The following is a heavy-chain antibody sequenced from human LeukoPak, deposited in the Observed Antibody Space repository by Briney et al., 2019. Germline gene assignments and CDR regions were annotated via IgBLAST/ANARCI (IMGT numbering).Heavy chain of an antibody. CDR1: GFTFSSHW. Sequence: PGGSLRLSCAASGFTFSSHWMHWVRQAPGKGLVWVSRINSDGRSTTYADSVKGRFTISRDNAKNTLYVQMNSLRAEDTAVYYCVRAYDSSGHLPDYWGQGTLVTVSS. D-gene: IGHD3-22*01. V-gene: IGHV3-74*01. CDR2: INSDGRST. J-gene: IGHJ4*02. CDR3: VRAYDSSGHLPDY.